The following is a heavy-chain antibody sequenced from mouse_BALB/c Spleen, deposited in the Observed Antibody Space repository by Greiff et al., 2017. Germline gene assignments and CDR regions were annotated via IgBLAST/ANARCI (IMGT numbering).Heavy chain of an antibody. D-gene: IGHD3-2*01. CDR2: ISYSGST. Sequence: EVQLQQSGPGLVKPSQSLSLTCTVTGYSITSDYAWNWIRQFPGNKLEWMGYISYSGSTSYNPSLKSRISITRDTSKNQFFLQLNSVTTEDTATYYCAREETARATWFAYWGQGTLVTVSA. V-gene: IGHV3-2*02. CDR3: AREETARATWFAY. J-gene: IGHJ3*01. CDR1: GYSITSDYA.